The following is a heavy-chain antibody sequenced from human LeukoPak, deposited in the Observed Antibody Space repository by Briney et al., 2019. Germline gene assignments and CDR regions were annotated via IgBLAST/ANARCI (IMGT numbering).Heavy chain of an antibody. CDR3: AKRGHWNDVGYFDY. J-gene: IGHJ4*02. D-gene: IGHD1-1*01. CDR2: ISGSGGST. V-gene: IGHV3-23*01. CDR1: GFTFSSYA. Sequence: GGSLRLSCAASGFTFSSYAMSWVRQAPGKGLEWVSTISGSGGSTYYADSVKGRFTISRDNSKNTLYLQMNSLRAEDTAVYYCAKRGHWNDVGYFDYWGQGTLVTVSS.